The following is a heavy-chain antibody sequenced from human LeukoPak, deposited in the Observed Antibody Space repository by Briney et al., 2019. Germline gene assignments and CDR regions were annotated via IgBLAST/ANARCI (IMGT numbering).Heavy chain of an antibody. CDR3: AKDFRRYSSSSPFDY. CDR2: ISGSGGST. CDR1: GFTFSSYA. J-gene: IGHJ4*02. Sequence: GGSLRLSCAASGFTFSSYAMSWVRQAPGKGLEWVSAISGSGGSTYYADSVKGRFTISRDNSKNTLYLQMNSLRAEDTAVYYCAKDFRRYSSSSPFDYWGQGILVTVSS. D-gene: IGHD6-6*01. V-gene: IGHV3-23*01.